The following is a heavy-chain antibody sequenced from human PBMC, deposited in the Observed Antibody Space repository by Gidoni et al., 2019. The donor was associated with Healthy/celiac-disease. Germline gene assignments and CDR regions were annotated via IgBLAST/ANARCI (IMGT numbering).Heavy chain of an antibody. CDR3: ARVGRVNGDYDFDD. D-gene: IGHD4-17*01. Sequence: LQLQDSRPRLPKPSETLSLTRTVSAGSISRSRYYWGRIRPPPGKGLAWIVSIYYRGSIYYHPSLKSRVTISVDTSKNQFSLKLSSVTAADTAVYYCARVGRVNGDYDFDDWGQGTLVTVSS. CDR1: AGSISRSRYY. CDR2: IYYRGSI. J-gene: IGHJ4*02. V-gene: IGHV4-39*07.